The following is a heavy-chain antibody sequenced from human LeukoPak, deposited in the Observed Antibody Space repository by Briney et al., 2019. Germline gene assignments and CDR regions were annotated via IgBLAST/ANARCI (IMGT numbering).Heavy chain of an antibody. V-gene: IGHV3-21*01. CDR3: AREIEKYYYDSSGPLL. CDR1: GFTFSSYS. CDR2: ISSSSSYI. Sequence: GGSLRLSCAASGFTFSSYSMNWVRQAPGKGLEWVSSISSSSSYIYYADSVKGRFTISRDNSKNTLYLQMNSLRAEDTAVYYCAREIEKYYYDSSGPLLWGQGTLVTVSS. D-gene: IGHD3-22*01. J-gene: IGHJ4*02.